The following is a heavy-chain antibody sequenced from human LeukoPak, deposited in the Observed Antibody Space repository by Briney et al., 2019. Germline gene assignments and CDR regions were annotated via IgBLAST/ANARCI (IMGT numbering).Heavy chain of an antibody. CDR1: GFTSSSYE. CDR2: ISSSGSTI. Sequence: PGGSLRLSCAASGFTSSSYEMNWVRQAPGKGLEWVSYISSSGSTIYYADSVKGRFTISRDNAKNSLYLQMNSLRAEDTAVYYCAFNSGYSSAWSPDYWGQGTLVTVSS. CDR3: AFNSGYSSAWSPDY. V-gene: IGHV3-48*03. J-gene: IGHJ4*02. D-gene: IGHD6-19*01.